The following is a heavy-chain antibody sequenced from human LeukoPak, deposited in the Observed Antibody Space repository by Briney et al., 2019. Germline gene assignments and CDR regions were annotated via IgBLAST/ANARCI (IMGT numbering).Heavy chain of an antibody. CDR3: ARGVALGGLRYFDWLLLGYFDY. CDR2: INHSGSA. J-gene: IGHJ4*02. CDR1: GGSFSGYY. Sequence: PSETLSLTCAVYGGSFSGYYWSWIRQPPGKGLEWIGEINHSGSANYNPSLKSRVTISVDTSKNQFSLKLSSVTAADTAVYYCARGVALGGLRYFDWLLLGYFDYWGQGTLVTVSS. V-gene: IGHV4-34*01. D-gene: IGHD3-9*01.